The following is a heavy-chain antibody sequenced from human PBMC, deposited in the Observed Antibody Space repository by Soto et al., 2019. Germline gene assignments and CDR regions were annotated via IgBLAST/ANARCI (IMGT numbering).Heavy chain of an antibody. CDR3: ASGHDAYKVRY. J-gene: IGHJ4*02. V-gene: IGHV4-31*03. CDR1: GGSISSGGTGSY. CDR2: IYYTGNT. D-gene: IGHD1-1*01. Sequence: QVQLQESGPGLVKPSQTLSLTCTVSGGSISSGGTGSYWTWIRQLPGKGLEWIGYIYYTGNTYYNPSPKSRPTISIATSENQFSLKLTSVTAADTAVYFCASGHDAYKVRYWGQGTRVTVSS.